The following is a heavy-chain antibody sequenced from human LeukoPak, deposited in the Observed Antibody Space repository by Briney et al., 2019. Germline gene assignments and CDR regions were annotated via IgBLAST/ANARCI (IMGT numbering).Heavy chain of an antibody. CDR3: ARGNGYSSGWYLDY. V-gene: IGHV3-30*04. CDR2: ISYDGSNK. CDR1: GFTFSSYA. D-gene: IGHD6-19*01. J-gene: IGHJ4*02. Sequence: GGSLRLSCAASGFTFSSYAMHWVRQAPGKGLEWVAVISYDGSNKYYADSVKGRFTISRDNSKNTLYLQMNSLRAEDTAVYYCARGNGYSSGWYLDYWGQGTLVTVSS.